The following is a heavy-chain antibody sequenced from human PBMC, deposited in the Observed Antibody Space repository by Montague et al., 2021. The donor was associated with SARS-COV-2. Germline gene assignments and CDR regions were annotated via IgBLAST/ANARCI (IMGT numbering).Heavy chain of an antibody. D-gene: IGHD3-3*01. Sequence: SETLSLTCTVSGGSISSSSYYWGWIRQPPGKGLEWIGNIYYSGNTYYNPSLKSRVTISVDTSKNQFSLKLSSVTAADTAVYYCANMGVGRITIFGVVSRGALDNWGQGTLVTVSS. CDR3: ANMGVGRITIFGVVSRGALDN. V-gene: IGHV4-39*01. CDR2: IYYSGNT. J-gene: IGHJ4*02. CDR1: GGSISSSSYY.